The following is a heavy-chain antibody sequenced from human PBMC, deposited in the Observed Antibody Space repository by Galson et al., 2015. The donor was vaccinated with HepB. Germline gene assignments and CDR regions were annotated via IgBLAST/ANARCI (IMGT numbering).Heavy chain of an antibody. Sequence: LSLTCSVSGGSISSGSYYWSWIRQPAGKGLEWIGRIYISGSTNYNPSLKSRVTISVDTSKNQFSLKLTSVTAADTAVYYCANTVFGTGYYNFDSWGQGTLVTVSS. CDR2: IYISGST. CDR3: ANTVFGTGYYNFDS. V-gene: IGHV4-61*02. J-gene: IGHJ4*02. CDR1: GGSISSGSYY. D-gene: IGHD3/OR15-3a*01.